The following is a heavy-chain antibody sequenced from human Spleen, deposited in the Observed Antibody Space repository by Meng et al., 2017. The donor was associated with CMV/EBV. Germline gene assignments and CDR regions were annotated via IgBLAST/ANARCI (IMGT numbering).Heavy chain of an antibody. V-gene: IGHV4-30-4*08. CDR3: ARAPRYGANGRDWFDP. Sequence: SETLSLTCTVSGGSITCADCYWSWIRQPPGKGLEWIGYIYYSGSIDYNPSLKSRVVMSVDTSKNQFSLKLNSVSAADTAVYYCARAPRYGANGRDWFDPWGQGTLVTVSS. D-gene: IGHD4-23*01. J-gene: IGHJ5*02. CDR1: GGSITCADCY. CDR2: IYYSGSI.